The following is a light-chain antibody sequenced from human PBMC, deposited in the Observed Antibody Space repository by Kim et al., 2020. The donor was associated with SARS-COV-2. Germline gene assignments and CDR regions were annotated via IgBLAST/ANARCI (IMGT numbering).Light chain of an antibody. J-gene: IGKJ4*01. CDR3: QQYGSSPLT. CDR1: QSVSRRY. Sequence: EIVLTQSPATLSLSPGERATLSCGASQSVSRRYLAWYQQKPGLAPRLLMYDASSRATGIPDRFSGSGSGTDFTLTISRLEPEDFAVYYCQQYGSSPLTFGGGTKVDIK. CDR2: DAS. V-gene: IGKV3D-20*01.